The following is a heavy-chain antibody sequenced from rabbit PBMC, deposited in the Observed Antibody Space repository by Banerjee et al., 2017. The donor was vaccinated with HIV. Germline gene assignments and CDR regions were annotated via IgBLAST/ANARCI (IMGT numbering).Heavy chain of an antibody. CDR1: GSDISSNA. V-gene: IGHV1S47*01. CDR2: IYSSNGDK. Sequence: QEQLVESGGGLVQPEGSLTLTCKASGSDISSNAMCWVRQAPGKGLELIACIYSSNGDKWYASWVNGRFTTSKTSSTTVTLQMTSLTAADTATYSCARTDDSSGWTRLDLWGQGTLVTVS. D-gene: IGHD4-1*01. CDR3: ARTDDSSGWTRLDL. J-gene: IGHJ3*01.